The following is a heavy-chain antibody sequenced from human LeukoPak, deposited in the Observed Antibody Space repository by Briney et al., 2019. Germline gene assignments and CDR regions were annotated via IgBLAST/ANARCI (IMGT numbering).Heavy chain of an antibody. CDR2: IYHSGST. J-gene: IGHJ5*02. CDR3: ARDLRTFGGGWFDP. D-gene: IGHD3-16*01. CDR1: GYSISSGYY. Sequence: KTSETLSLTCTVSGYSISSGYYWGWIRQPPGKGLEWIGSIYHSGSTYYNPSLKSRVTISVDTSKNQFSLKLSSVTAADTAVYYCARDLRTFGGGWFDPWGQGTLVTVSS. V-gene: IGHV4-38-2*02.